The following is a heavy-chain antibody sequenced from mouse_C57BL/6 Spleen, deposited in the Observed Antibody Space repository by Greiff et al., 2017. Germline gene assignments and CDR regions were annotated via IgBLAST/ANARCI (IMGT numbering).Heavy chain of an antibody. CDR2: INPSSGYT. D-gene: IGHD2-3*01. V-gene: IGHV1-4*01. J-gene: IGHJ3*01. CDR1: GYTFTSYT. CDR3: ARNDGYYVEFAY. Sequence: VQLQQSGAELARPGASVKMSCKASGYTFTSYTMHWVKQRPGQGLEWIGYINPSSGYTKYNQKFKDKATLTADKSSSTAYMQLSSLTSEDSAVYYCARNDGYYVEFAYWGQGTLVTVSA.